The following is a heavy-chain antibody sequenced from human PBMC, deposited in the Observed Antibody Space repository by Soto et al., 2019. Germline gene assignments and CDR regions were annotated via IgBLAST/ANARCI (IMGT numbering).Heavy chain of an antibody. J-gene: IGHJ3*02. Sequence: EVLLSQSGGGFVQPGGSLRLSCVASGFTFNEIAMSWVRQAPGKGLEWVSTISGGGSYTYSADSVKGRFSISRDNSRNTLYLQMNSLRGEDTALYFCAKDRNYDSSGYYYVDAFNMWGQGTVVTVSS. CDR3: AKDRNYDSSGYYYVDAFNM. CDR1: GFTFNEIA. D-gene: IGHD3-22*01. V-gene: IGHV3-23*01. CDR2: ISGGGSYT.